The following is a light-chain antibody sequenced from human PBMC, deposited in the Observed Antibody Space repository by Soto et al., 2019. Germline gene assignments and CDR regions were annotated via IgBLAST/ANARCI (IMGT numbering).Light chain of an antibody. V-gene: IGKV1-39*01. CDR1: QGISTF. CDR3: QQSYALVRT. Sequence: DIQMTQSPCSLSTSVGERVTITWRASQGISTFLNWYQQKPGKAPRLLIYAASRLQSGVPARFSGSGVETDFTLTITSLQPEDFGIYYCQQSYALVRTFGQGTKVDIK. J-gene: IGKJ1*01. CDR2: AAS.